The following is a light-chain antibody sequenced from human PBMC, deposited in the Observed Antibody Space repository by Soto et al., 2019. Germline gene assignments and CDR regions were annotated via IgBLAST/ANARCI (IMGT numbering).Light chain of an antibody. V-gene: IGKV3-20*01. J-gene: IGKJ5*01. CDR1: QSVSSSY. Sequence: EVVLTQSPDTLYLSPGGRATLLGRASQSVSSSYLAWYQHKPGQAPRILIFGASSRAAGIPDRFSGSGSGTDFTLTISRLEPEDFAVYYCQQYGRSITFGQGTRLEIK. CDR3: QQYGRSIT. CDR2: GAS.